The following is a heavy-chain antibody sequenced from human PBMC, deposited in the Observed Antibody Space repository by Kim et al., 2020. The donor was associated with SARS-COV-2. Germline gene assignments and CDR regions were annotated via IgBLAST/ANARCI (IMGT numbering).Heavy chain of an antibody. CDR2: INAGNGNT. J-gene: IGHJ4*02. CDR3: ASSPIWFGEFSSFDY. Sequence: ASVKVSCKASGYTFTSYAMHWVRQAPGQRLEWMGWINAGNGNTKYSQKFQGRVTITRDTSASTAYMELSSLRSEDTAVYYCASSPIWFGEFSSFDYWGQGTLVTVSS. V-gene: IGHV1-3*01. D-gene: IGHD3-10*01. CDR1: GYTFTSYA.